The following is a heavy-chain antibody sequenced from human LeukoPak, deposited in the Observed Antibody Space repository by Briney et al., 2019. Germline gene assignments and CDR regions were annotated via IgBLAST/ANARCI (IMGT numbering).Heavy chain of an antibody. D-gene: IGHD1-26*01. CDR1: HYSVSSGYY. CDR3: AGYGASFYDY. Sequence: SETLSLTCTVSHYSVSSGYYWGWIRQPPEKGLEWIGSIYDSGSTYSNPSLKSRVTISVDRSKNQFSLQLSSVTAADTAVYYCAGYGASFYDYWGQGILVTVSS. J-gene: IGHJ4*02. CDR2: IYDSGST. V-gene: IGHV4-38-2*02.